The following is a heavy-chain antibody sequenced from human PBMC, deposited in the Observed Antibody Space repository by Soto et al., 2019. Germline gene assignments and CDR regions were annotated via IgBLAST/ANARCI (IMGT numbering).Heavy chain of an antibody. V-gene: IGHV4-34*01. CDR2: INHSGST. CDR3: ARARYCSGGSCYPIYYYGMDV. D-gene: IGHD2-15*01. J-gene: IGHJ6*02. Sequence: SETLSLTCAVYGGSFSGYYWSWIRQPPGKGLEWIGEINHSGSTNYNPSLKSRVTISVDTSKNQFSLKLSSVTAADTAVYYCARARYCSGGSCYPIYYYGMDVWGQGTTVT. CDR1: GGSFSGYY.